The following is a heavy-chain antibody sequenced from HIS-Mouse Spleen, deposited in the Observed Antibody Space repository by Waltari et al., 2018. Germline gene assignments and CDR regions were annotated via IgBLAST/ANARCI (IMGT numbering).Heavy chain of an antibody. CDR1: GFTSSNAW. V-gene: IGHV3-15*01. Sequence: EVQLVESGGGLVKPGGSLRLSCAASGFTSSNAWMSWVRQATGKGLEWVGRIKSKTGGGTKDCAAPVKGRFTNSRDDSKNTLYLPMNSLKTEDTAVYYCNLEYSSSDFDYWGQGTLVTVSS. J-gene: IGHJ4*02. CDR3: NLEYSSSDFDY. CDR2: IKSKTGGGTK. D-gene: IGHD6-6*01.